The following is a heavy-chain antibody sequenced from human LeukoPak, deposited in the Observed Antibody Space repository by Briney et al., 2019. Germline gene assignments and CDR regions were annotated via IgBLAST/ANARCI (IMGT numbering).Heavy chain of an antibody. V-gene: IGHV4-34*01. CDR2: INHSGST. CDR3: AREVQLHSYYYYYMDV. CDR1: GGSFSGYY. J-gene: IGHJ6*03. D-gene: IGHD1-26*01. Sequence: SETLSLTCAVYGGSFSGYYWSWIRQPPGKGLEWIGEINHSGSTNYNPSLKSRVTISVDTSKNQFSLKLSSVTAADTAVYYCAREVQLHSYYYYYMDVWGKGTTVTVSS.